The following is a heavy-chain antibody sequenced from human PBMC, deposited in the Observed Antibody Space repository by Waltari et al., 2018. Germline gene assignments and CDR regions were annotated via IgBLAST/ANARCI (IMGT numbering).Heavy chain of an antibody. CDR3: ARGGYSGYDGWFDP. CDR2: LYYSGST. J-gene: IGHJ5*02. Sequence: QVQLQESGPGLVKPSETLSLTCTVSGDSISSYYWSWIRQPPGKGLEWIGYLYYSGSTNYNPSLKSRVTISVDTSKNQFSLKLNSVTAADTAVYYCARGGYSGYDGWFDPWGQGTLVTVSS. CDR1: GDSISSYY. V-gene: IGHV4-59*01. D-gene: IGHD5-12*01.